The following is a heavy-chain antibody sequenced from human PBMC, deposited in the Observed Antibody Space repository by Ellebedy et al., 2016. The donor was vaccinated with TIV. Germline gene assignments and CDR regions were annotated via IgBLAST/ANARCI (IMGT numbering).Heavy chain of an antibody. Sequence: SGPTLVKPTQTLTLTCTFSGFSLSDTGEGVVWIRQPPGEALEWLALLYWNDDKRYSPSLTSRVTITKDTSRNQVVLTMTNMVPMDTATYYCAHTAAIFGVAAPFDYWGQGTLVTVSS. CDR3: AHTAAIFGVAAPFDY. CDR1: GFSLSDTGEG. J-gene: IGHJ4*02. D-gene: IGHD3-3*01. V-gene: IGHV2-5*01. CDR2: LYWNDDK.